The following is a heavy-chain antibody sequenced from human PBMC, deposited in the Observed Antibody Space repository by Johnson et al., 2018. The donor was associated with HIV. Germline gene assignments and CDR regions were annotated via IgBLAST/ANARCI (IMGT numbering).Heavy chain of an antibody. CDR3: TTDLRVTTSLRAFDI. CDR1: GFTCSSYA. D-gene: IGHD4-17*01. J-gene: IGHJ3*02. CDR2: IRYDGSNK. V-gene: IGHV3-33*08. Sequence: QVQLVESGGGVVQPGRSLRLSCAASGFTCSSYAMHWVRQAPGKGLEWVAFIRYDGSNKYYADSVKGRFTISRDNSKNTLYLQMNSLKTEDTAVYYCTTDLRVTTSLRAFDIWGQGTMVTVSS.